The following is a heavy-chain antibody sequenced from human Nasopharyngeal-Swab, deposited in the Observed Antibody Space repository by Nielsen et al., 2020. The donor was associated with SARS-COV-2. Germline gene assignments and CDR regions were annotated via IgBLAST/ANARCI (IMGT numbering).Heavy chain of an antibody. CDR2: ISSSSSYI. V-gene: IGHV3-21*01. D-gene: IGHD5-12*01. Sequence: GESLKISCAASGFTFSSYSMNWVRQAPGKGLELVSSISSSSSYIYYADSVKGRFTISRDNAKNSLYLQMNSLRAEDTAVYYCAREYKYSGYVNIERGYYYYGMDVWGQGTTVTVSS. CDR1: GFTFSSYS. CDR3: AREYKYSGYVNIERGYYYYGMDV. J-gene: IGHJ6*02.